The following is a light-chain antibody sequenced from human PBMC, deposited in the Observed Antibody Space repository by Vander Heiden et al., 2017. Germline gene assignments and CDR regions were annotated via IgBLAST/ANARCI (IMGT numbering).Light chain of an antibody. Sequence: IQMTQSPSSLSASVGDRVTITCRASQSISYYLTWYQQIPGKAPKLLIYAASSLQTGVPPRFSGSGSGTDFTLTISGLQAEDVATYYCQQCNDTPRTFGQGTKVEI. J-gene: IGKJ1*01. CDR3: QQCNDTPRT. CDR1: QSISYY. CDR2: AAS. V-gene: IGKV1-39*01.